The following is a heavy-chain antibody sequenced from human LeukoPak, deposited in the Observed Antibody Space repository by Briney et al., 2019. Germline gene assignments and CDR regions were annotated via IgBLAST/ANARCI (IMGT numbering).Heavy chain of an antibody. Sequence: GGSLRLSCAASGFTFSDYYMSWIRQAPGKELEWVSYISSSGSTIYYANSVKGRFTISRDNAKNSLYLQMNSLRAEDTAVYYCARTYCGGDCYSFPIDYWGQGTLVTVSS. CDR2: ISSSGSTI. V-gene: IGHV3-11*01. D-gene: IGHD2-21*02. CDR1: GFTFSDYY. CDR3: ARTYCGGDCYSFPIDY. J-gene: IGHJ4*02.